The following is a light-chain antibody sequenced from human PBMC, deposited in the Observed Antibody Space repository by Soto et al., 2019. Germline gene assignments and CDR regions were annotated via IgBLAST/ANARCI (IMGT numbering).Light chain of an antibody. Sequence: ESVLTQSPGTLSLSPVERATLSCMASQSVSSNYLAWYQQKPGQAPRLPIYGASTRASGIPDRFSGSGSGTDFTLTISRLEPEDSAVYYCQQYGSSPTWTFGQGTKVDIK. J-gene: IGKJ1*01. CDR1: QSVSSNY. CDR2: GAS. V-gene: IGKV3-20*01. CDR3: QQYGSSPTWT.